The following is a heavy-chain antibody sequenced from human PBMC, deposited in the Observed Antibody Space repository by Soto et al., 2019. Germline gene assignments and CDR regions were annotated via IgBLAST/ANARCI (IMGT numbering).Heavy chain of an antibody. J-gene: IGHJ4*02. V-gene: IGHV3-21*01. Sequence: GGSLRLSCAASGFTFSSYSMNWVRQAPGKGLEWVSSISSSSSYIYYADSVKGRFTISRDNAKNSLYLQMNSLRAGDTAVYYCARDQSSGWYGGDYWGQGTLVTVS. CDR1: GFTFSSYS. CDR2: ISSSSSYI. D-gene: IGHD6-19*01. CDR3: ARDQSSGWYGGDY.